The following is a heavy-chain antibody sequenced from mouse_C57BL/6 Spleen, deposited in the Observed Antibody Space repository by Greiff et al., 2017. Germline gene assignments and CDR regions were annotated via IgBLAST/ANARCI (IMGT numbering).Heavy chain of an antibody. CDR2: ISSGSSTI. D-gene: IGHD2-13*01. CDR1: GFTFSDYG. CDR3: ARPLIYYGDYDYAMDY. V-gene: IGHV5-17*01. Sequence: EVMLVESGGGLVKPGGSLKLSCAASGFTFSDYGMHWVRQAPEKGLEWVAYISSGSSTIYYADTVKGRFTISRDNAKNTLFLQMTSLRSEDTAMYCCARPLIYYGDYDYAMDYWGQGTSVTVSS. J-gene: IGHJ4*01.